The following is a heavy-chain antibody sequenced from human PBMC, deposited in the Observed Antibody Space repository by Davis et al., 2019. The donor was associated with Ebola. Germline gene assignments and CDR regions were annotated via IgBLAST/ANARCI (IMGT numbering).Heavy chain of an antibody. V-gene: IGHV3-7*01. CDR1: GFIFSDYW. Sequence: GGSLKISCAASGFIFSDYWMSWVRQAPGRGLEWVAKIKQDGSDTYYLASVKGRFTISRDNAKNSLYLHINSLRAEDTAVYYCAKDSGWQMSPWGQGTLVTVSS. D-gene: IGHD6-25*01. CDR3: AKDSGWQMSP. CDR2: IKQDGSDT. J-gene: IGHJ5*02.